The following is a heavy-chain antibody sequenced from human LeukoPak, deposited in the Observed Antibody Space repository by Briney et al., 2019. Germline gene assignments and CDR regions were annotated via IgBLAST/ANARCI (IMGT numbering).Heavy chain of an antibody. J-gene: IGHJ4*02. CDR3: ASCMVSGSYKAPFDY. CDR1: GFTFTSYW. D-gene: IGHD1-26*01. V-gene: IGHV3-7*01. CDR2: IKQDGSVK. Sequence: GGSLRLSCAASGFTFTSYWMTWVRQAPGKGLEWVANIKQDGSVKYYVDSVKGRFTISRDNSKNTLYLQMNSLRAEDTAVYYCASCMVSGSYKAPFDYWGQGTLVTVSS.